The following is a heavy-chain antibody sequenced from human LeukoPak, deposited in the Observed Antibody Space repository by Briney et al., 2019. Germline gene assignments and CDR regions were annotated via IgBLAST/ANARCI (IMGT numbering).Heavy chain of an antibody. CDR2: ISAYNGNK. D-gene: IGHD3-10*01. V-gene: IGHV1-18*01. Sequence: ASVKVSCKASGYXFTSYGISWVRQAPGQGLEWMGWISAYNGNKNYAQKLQGRVTMTTDTSTSTAYMELRSLRSDDTAVYYCARVGYYGSGSYPPSDSDFDYWGQGTLVTVSS. CDR3: ARVGYYGSGSYPPSDSDFDY. J-gene: IGHJ4*02. CDR1: GYXFTSYG.